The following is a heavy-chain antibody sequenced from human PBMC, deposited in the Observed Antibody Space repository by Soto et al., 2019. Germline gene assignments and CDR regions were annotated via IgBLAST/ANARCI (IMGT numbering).Heavy chain of an antibody. CDR1: GYTFTSYD. V-gene: IGHV1-8*01. CDR3: ARVTGDSSGYYWGAFDS. J-gene: IGHJ3*02. CDR2: MNPNSGNT. Sequence: GASVKVSCKASGYTFTSYDINWVRQATGQGLEWMGWMNPNSGNTGYAQKFQGRVTMTRNTSISTAYMELSSLRSDDTAVYYCARVTGDSSGYYWGAFDSWGQGTMVTVSS. D-gene: IGHD3-22*01.